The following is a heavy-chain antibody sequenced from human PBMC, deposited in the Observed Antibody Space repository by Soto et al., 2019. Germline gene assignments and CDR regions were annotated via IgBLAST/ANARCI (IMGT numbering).Heavy chain of an antibody. CDR3: ATDRSLDIVATPAQN. J-gene: IGHJ4*02. CDR2: FDPEDGET. D-gene: IGHD5-12*01. CDR1: GYTLTELS. V-gene: IGHV1-24*01. Sequence: ASVKVSCKVSGYTLTELSMHWVRQAPGKGLEWMGGFDPEDGETIYAQKFQGRVTMTEDTSTDTAYMELRSLRSEDTAVYYCATDRSLDIVATPAQNWGQGTLVTVSS.